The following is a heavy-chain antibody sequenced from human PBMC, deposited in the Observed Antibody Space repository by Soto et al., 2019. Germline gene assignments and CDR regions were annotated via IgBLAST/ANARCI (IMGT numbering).Heavy chain of an antibody. CDR3: TTSHAGELND. CDR2: SFESGAT. D-gene: IGHD1-7*01. CDR1: GGSISSSSW. J-gene: IGHJ4*02. Sequence: SETLSLTCAVSGGSISSSSWWTWVRQSTGKGLEWIGESFESGATNYNPSLKSRLTMSVDKSKNQFSLNLSSLTAADTAVYFCTTSHAGELNDWGQGTLVTVSS. V-gene: IGHV4-4*02.